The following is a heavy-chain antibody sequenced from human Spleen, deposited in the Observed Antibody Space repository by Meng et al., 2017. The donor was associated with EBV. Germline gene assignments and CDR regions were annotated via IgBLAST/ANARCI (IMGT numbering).Heavy chain of an antibody. D-gene: IGHD1-14*01. CDR3: SRDLAGSNDY. V-gene: IGHV3-74*03. CDR1: GFTFSRYW. J-gene: IGHJ4*02. CDR2: TNENGAIT. Sequence: EVQLVESGGALVQPGGFVRLSCAAAGFTFSRYWMHWVRQAPGKGLEWVSRTNENGAITTYADSVKGRFTISRDNAKNTLYLQMNSLRAEDTAVYYCSRDLAGSNDYWGRGTLVTVSP.